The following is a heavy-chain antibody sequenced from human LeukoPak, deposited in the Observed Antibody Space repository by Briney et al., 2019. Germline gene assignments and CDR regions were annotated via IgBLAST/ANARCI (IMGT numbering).Heavy chain of an antibody. J-gene: IGHJ5*02. Sequence: GRSLRLSCAASGFTFDDYAMHWVRQAPGKGLEWVSGISWNSGSIGYADSVKGRFTISRDNAKNSLYLQMNSLRAEDTALYYCARDGGSTWGQGTLVTVSS. CDR3: ARDGGST. CDR1: GFTFDDYA. V-gene: IGHV3-9*01. D-gene: IGHD1-1*01. CDR2: ISWNSGSI.